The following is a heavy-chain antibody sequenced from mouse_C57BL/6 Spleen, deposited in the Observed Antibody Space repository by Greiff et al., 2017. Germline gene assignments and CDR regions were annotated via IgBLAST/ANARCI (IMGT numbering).Heavy chain of an antibody. J-gene: IGHJ4*01. D-gene: IGHD2-3*01. CDR1: GFSLTSYG. CDR3: ARDGYYPYYYAMDY. V-gene: IGHV2-6*03. Sequence: VKLQESGPGLVAPSQSLSITCTVSGFSLTSYGVHWVRQPPGKGLEWLVVIWSDGSTTYNSALKSRLSISKDNSKSQVFLKMNSLQTDDTAMYYCARDGYYPYYYAMDYWGQGTSVTVSS. CDR2: IWSDGST.